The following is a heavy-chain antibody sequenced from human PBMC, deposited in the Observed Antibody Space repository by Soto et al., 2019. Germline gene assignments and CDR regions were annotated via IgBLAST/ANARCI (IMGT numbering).Heavy chain of an antibody. D-gene: IGHD5-12*01. CDR3: ATIRVRGGPLRFED. CDR1: GGLISKYS. J-gene: IGHJ4*01. CDR2: VLPISGST. Sequence: QVQLVQSGAEVRKPGSSVKVSCKTSGGLISKYSFNWVRQAPGQGLEWMGGVLPISGSTDYAQKFQGRLTITAGRSTSTVDMELRRLRSDDTANYYCATIRVRGGPLRFEDGGQGMLISVAS. V-gene: IGHV1-69*06.